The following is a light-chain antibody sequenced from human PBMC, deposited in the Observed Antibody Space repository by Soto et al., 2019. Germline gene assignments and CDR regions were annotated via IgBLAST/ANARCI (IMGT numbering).Light chain of an antibody. Sequence: EIVMTQSPATLSVSPGERATLSCRASQTVNNNLAWYQQKPCQAARLLIYGASARATGIPARFSGSGSGTESTLTISSLQSEDFAVYYCQQYNNWPLTFGGGTKVEIK. J-gene: IGKJ4*01. CDR2: GAS. CDR1: QTVNNN. V-gene: IGKV3-15*01. CDR3: QQYNNWPLT.